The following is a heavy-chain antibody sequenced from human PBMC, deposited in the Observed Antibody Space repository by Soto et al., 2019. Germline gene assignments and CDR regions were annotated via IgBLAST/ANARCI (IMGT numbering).Heavy chain of an antibody. CDR2: IIPILGST. CDR1: GGTFSSYT. J-gene: IGHJ5*02. V-gene: IGHV1-69*08. CDR3: ARDLSGFLDASRGVNWFDP. Sequence: ASVKVSCKASGGTFSSYTISWVRQAPGQGLEWMGRIIPILGSTSYAQKFQGRVTMTRDTSTSTVYMELSSLRSEDTAVYYCARDLSGFLDASRGVNWFDPWGQGTLVTVSS. D-gene: IGHD3-3*01.